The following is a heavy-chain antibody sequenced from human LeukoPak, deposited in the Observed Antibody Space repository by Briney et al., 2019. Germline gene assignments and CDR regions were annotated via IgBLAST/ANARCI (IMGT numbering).Heavy chain of an antibody. CDR2: ISYDGSNK. D-gene: IGHD6-13*01. Sequence: GRSLRLSCAASGFTFSSYAMHWVRQAPGKGLEWVAVISYDGSNKYYADSVKGRFTISRDSSKNTLYLQMNSLRAEDTAVYYCARKMNGYSSSRSYFDYWGQGTLVTVSS. CDR1: GFTFSSYA. J-gene: IGHJ4*02. V-gene: IGHV3-30-3*01. CDR3: ARKMNGYSSSRSYFDY.